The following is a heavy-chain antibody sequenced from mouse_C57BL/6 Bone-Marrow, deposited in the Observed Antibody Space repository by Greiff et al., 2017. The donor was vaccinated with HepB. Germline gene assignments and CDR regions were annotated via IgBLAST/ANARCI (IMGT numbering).Heavy chain of an antibody. CDR1: GFTFSDYG. V-gene: IGHV5-17*01. CDR3: ARPPYDGYYGPLDY. Sequence: EVQRVESGGGLVKPGGSLKLSCAASGFTFSDYGMHWVRQAPEKGLEWVAYISSGSSTIYYADTVKGRFTISRDNAKNTLFLQMTSLRSEDTAMYYCARPPYDGYYGPLDYWGQGTTLTVSS. CDR2: ISSGSSTI. J-gene: IGHJ2*01. D-gene: IGHD2-3*01.